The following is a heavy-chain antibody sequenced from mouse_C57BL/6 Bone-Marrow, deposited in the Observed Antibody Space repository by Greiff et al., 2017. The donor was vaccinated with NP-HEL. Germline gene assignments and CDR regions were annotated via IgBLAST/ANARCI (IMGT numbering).Heavy chain of an antibody. CDR3: TPLIHYDYSWFAY. D-gene: IGHD2-4*01. CDR1: GFNIKDDY. CDR2: IDPENGDT. V-gene: IGHV14-4*01. Sequence: EVQLQQSGAELVRPGASVKLSCTPSGFNIKDDYMPWVKQRPEQGLEWIGWIDPENGDTEYASKFQGKAPITADTSSNTADLTLCALTSEDPAVYYCTPLIHYDYSWFAYWGQGTLVTVSA. J-gene: IGHJ3*01.